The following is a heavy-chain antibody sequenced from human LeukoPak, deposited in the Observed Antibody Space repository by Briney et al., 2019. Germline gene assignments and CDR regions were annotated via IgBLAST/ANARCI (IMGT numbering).Heavy chain of an antibody. D-gene: IGHD1-1*01. J-gene: IGHJ5*02. V-gene: IGHV3-21*01. CDR1: GFTFSSYS. Sequence: GGSLRLSCTASGFTFSSYSLNWVRQAPGKGLEWVSSVSTGSNYIYYADSVKGRFTISRDNDKNSLYLQMNSLRVEDTAVYYCARGWRMSVPWGQGTLVTVSS. CDR3: ARGWRMSVP. CDR2: VSTGSNYI.